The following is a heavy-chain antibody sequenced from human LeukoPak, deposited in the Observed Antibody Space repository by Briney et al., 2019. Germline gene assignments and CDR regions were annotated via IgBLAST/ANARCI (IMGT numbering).Heavy chain of an antibody. J-gene: IGHJ4*02. CDR1: GLSFSSYA. D-gene: IGHD4-17*01. V-gene: IGHV3-30-3*01. Sequence: GGSLRLSCAASGLSFSSYAMHWVRLAPGKGLEWVAVISYDGTEKYYGDSVKGRFTISRDNSKNTLYLQVNSLRAEDTALYYCARDGHGVPLDYWGQGTLVTVSP. CDR3: ARDGHGVPLDY. CDR2: ISYDGTEK.